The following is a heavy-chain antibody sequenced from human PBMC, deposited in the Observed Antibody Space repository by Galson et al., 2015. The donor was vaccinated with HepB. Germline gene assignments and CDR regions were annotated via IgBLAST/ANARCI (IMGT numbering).Heavy chain of an antibody. CDR1: GFTFSSYS. J-gene: IGHJ4*02. Sequence: SLRLSCAASGFTFSSYSMNWVRQAPGKGLEWVSYISSSSSTIYYADSVKGRFTISRDNAKNSLYLQMNSLRDEDTAVYYCASTVEDAGSQPSSFAYWAQGPPAPASS. CDR3: ASTVEDAGSQPSSFAY. V-gene: IGHV3-48*02. D-gene: IGHD4-23*01. CDR2: ISSSSSTI.